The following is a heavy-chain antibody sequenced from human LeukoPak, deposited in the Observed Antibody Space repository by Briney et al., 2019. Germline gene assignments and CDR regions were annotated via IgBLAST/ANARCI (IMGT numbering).Heavy chain of an antibody. CDR3: ARWPIVVVPAASGYYYYGMDV. D-gene: IGHD2-2*01. V-gene: IGHV1-69*13. Sequence: SVKVSCRASGGTFSSYAISWVRQAPGQGLEWMGGIIPIFGTANYAQKFQGRVTITADESTSTAYMELSSLRSEDTAVYYCARWPIVVVPAASGYYYYGMDVWGQGTTVTVSS. CDR1: GGTFSSYA. CDR2: IIPIFGTA. J-gene: IGHJ6*02.